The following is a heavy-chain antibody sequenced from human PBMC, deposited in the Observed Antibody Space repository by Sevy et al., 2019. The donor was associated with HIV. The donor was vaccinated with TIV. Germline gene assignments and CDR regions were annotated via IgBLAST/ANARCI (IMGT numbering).Heavy chain of an antibody. CDR1: GGSVSSGSYY. J-gene: IGHJ4*02. CDR2: IYYSGNT. D-gene: IGHD3-10*01. V-gene: IGHV4-61*01. Sequence: SETLSLTCTVSGGSVSSGSYYWSWIRQPPGKGLEWIGYIYYSGNTNYNPSLKSRVTISVDTSKNQFSLKLSSVTAADTAVYYCARDSYGSGSYYRHWGQGTLVTVSS. CDR3: ARDSYGSGSYYRH.